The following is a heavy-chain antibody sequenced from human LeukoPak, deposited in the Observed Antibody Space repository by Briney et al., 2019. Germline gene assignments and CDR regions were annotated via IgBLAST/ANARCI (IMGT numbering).Heavy chain of an antibody. CDR2: ISGNGGRT. V-gene: IGHV3-23*01. CDR1: GFTFNSYA. CDR3: TRVMWDSSGYPIDY. J-gene: IGHJ4*02. Sequence: PGGSLRLSCAASGFTFNSYAMSWVRQAPGKGLEWVSAISGNGGRTYYADSVKGRFTTSRDNSENTLNLQMHRLRVEDTAVYYCTRVMWDSSGYPIDYWGQGSLVTVSS. D-gene: IGHD3-22*01.